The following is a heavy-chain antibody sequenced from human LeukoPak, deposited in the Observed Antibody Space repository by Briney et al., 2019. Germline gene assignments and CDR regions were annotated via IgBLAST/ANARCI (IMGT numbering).Heavy chain of an antibody. D-gene: IGHD6-19*01. J-gene: IGHJ4*02. CDR1: GYTFTSYD. V-gene: IGHV1-8*01. CDR2: MNPNSGNT. CDR3: ARGRGVAVADSSFDY. Sequence: GASVKVSCKASGYTFTSYDINWVRQATGQGREGMGWMNPNSGNTGYAQKFQGRVTMTRNTSISTAYMELSSLRSEDTAVYYCARGRGVAVADSSFDYWGQGTLVTVSS.